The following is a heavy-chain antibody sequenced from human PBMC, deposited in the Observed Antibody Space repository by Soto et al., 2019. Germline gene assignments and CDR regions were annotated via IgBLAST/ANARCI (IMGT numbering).Heavy chain of an antibody. V-gene: IGHV1-46*01. D-gene: IGHD3-3*01. CDR2: ISPYDGNT. Sequence: GGPVEVSFKASGYTFTRHYMHWVRQAPGQGLGWMGIISPYDGNTNYAQKLQGRVTMTTDTSTSTVYMELRSLRSDDTAVYYCARDAAYYDFWSGSYDAFDIWGQGTMVTVSS. CDR1: GYTFTRHY. J-gene: IGHJ3*02. CDR3: ARDAAYYDFWSGSYDAFDI.